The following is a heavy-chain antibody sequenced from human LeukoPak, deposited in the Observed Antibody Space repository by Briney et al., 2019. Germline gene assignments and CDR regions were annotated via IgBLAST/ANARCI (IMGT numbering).Heavy chain of an antibody. J-gene: IGHJ4*02. Sequence: PGGSLRLSCAASGFTFSSYEMNWVRQAPGKGLEWVSAISGSGGSTYYADSVEGRFTISRDNSKNTLYLQMNSLRAEDTAVYYCARVGPSPTGVVVITYFDYWGQGTLVTVSS. CDR2: ISGSGGST. V-gene: IGHV3-23*01. D-gene: IGHD3-22*01. CDR1: GFTFSSYE. CDR3: ARVGPSPTGVVVITYFDY.